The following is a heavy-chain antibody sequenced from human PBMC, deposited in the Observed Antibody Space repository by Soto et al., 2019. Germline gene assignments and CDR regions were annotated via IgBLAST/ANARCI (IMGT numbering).Heavy chain of an antibody. J-gene: IGHJ4*02. CDR1: GGTFSSYA. CDR3: ARGDGYINFDY. D-gene: IGHD5-12*01. V-gene: IGHV1-69*12. CDR2: IIPIFGTA. Sequence: QVQLVQSGAEVKKPGSSVKVSCKASGGTFSSYAISWVRQAPGQGLEWMGGIIPIFGTANYAQKFQVRVTIPADDATSTADMGRSSLGTEDTAVYYCARGDGYINFDYWGQGTLVTVSS.